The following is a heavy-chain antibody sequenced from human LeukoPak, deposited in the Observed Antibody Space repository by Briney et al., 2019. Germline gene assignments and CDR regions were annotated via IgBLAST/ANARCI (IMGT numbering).Heavy chain of an antibody. CDR3: ARIPLICSSTSCYGYYMDV. J-gene: IGHJ6*03. D-gene: IGHD2-2*01. CDR2: ISSSSSTI. CDR1: GFTFSSYS. Sequence: GGSLRLSCAASGFTFSSYSMNWVRQAPGKGLEWVSYISSSSSTIYYADSVKGRFTISRDNAKNSLYLQMNSLRAEDTAVYYCARIPLICSSTSCYGYYMDVWGKGTTVTVSS. V-gene: IGHV3-48*01.